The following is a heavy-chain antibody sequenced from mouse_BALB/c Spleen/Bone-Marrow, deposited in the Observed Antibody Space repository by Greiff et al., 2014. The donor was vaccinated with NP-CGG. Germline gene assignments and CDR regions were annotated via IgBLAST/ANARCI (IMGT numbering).Heavy chain of an antibody. CDR2: ISSGSSTI. V-gene: IGHV5-17*02. CDR3: TRSGTLGAMDY. CDR1: GFTFSSFG. J-gene: IGHJ4*01. D-gene: IGHD3-3*01. Sequence: DVMLVESGGGLVQPGGSRKLSCAASGFTFSSFGMHWVRQAPEKGLELVAYISSGSSTIYYADTMKGRFTISRDNPKNTLFLQMTSLRSEDTAMYYCTRSGTLGAMDYWGQGTSVTVSS.